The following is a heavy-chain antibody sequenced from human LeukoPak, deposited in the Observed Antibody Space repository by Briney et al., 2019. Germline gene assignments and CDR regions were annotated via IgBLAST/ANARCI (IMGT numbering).Heavy chain of an antibody. J-gene: IGHJ5*02. CDR3: ARDREVGRDNAISWFDP. D-gene: IGHD1-26*01. Sequence: SETLSLTRTVSGGSISNYCWSWIRQPAGNGLEWIGRICATGSSNYNPFLKSRVTMSVDTSKKQFSLKLSSVTAADTAVYYCARDREVGRDNAISWFDPWGQGILVTVSS. CDR2: ICATGSS. CDR1: GGSISNYC. V-gene: IGHV4-4*07.